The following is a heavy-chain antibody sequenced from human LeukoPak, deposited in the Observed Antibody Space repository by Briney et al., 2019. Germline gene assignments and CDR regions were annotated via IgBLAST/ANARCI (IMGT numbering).Heavy chain of an antibody. CDR1: GGTFSSYA. Sequence: GASVKVSCKASGGTFSSYAISWVRQATGQGLEWMGWMSPNSGNTGYAQKFQGRVTMTRNTSISTAYMELSSLRSEDTAVYYCARKDYYGSGSYYNDNWFDPWGQGTLVTVSS. V-gene: IGHV1-8*02. CDR3: ARKDYYGSGSYYNDNWFDP. D-gene: IGHD3-10*01. CDR2: MSPNSGNT. J-gene: IGHJ5*02.